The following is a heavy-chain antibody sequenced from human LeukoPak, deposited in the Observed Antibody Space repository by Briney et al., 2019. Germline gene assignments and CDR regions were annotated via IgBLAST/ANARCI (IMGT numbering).Heavy chain of an antibody. Sequence: SQTLSLTCTVSGGSISSGSYYWSWIRQPAGKGLEWIGRIYTSGSTNYNPSLKSRVTISVDTSKNQFSLKLSSVTAADTAVYYCARDREVTPYYFGYWGQGTLVTVSS. D-gene: IGHD4-23*01. CDR2: IYTSGST. CDR3: ARDREVTPYYFGY. CDR1: GGSISSGSYY. J-gene: IGHJ4*02. V-gene: IGHV4-61*02.